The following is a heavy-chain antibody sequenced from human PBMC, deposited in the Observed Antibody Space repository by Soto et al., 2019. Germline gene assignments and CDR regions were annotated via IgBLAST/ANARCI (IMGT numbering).Heavy chain of an antibody. CDR3: ARGTRATQYYYYFYGMDV. CDR2: ISYSGST. V-gene: IGHV4-61*03. Sequence: SETLSLTCTVSGGSISSSSYYWGWIRQPPGKGLEWIGYISYSGSTNYNPSLKSRLTISLNTSKKHFSLKLSSVTAADTAVYYCARGTRATQYYYYFYGMDVWGQGTTVTVSS. J-gene: IGHJ6*02. CDR1: GGSISSSSYY.